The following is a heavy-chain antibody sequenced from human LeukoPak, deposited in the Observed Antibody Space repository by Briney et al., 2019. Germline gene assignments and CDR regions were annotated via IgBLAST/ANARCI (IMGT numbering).Heavy chain of an antibody. V-gene: IGHV4-38-2*02. J-gene: IGHJ5*02. D-gene: IGHD5-24*01. Sequence: SETLSLTCKVSGYPIGLDYYWVWIRQAPGRGLQWIGGFHRGRIQYNSALKSRVTISIDSSKNQFSLRMWPVTAADTAFYFWATAPSSYESGNGYPTPGWLDPWGQGALVTVSS. CDR1: GYPIGLDYY. CDR2: FHRGRI. CDR3: ATAPSSYESGNGYPTPGWLDP.